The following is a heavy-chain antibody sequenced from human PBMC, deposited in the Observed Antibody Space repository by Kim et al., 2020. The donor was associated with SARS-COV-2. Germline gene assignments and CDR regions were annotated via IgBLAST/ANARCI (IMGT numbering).Heavy chain of an antibody. CDR1: GFTFSDYY. CDR3: ARGGSYYYDSSGYSGAFDI. J-gene: IGHJ3*02. CDR2: ISSSSSYT. Sequence: GGSLRLSCAASGFTFSDYYMSWIRQAPGKGLEWVSYISSSSSYTNYADSVKGRFTISRDNAKNSLYLQMNSLRAEDTAVYYCARGGSYYYDSSGYSGAFDIWGQGTMVTVSS. D-gene: IGHD3-22*01. V-gene: IGHV3-11*06.